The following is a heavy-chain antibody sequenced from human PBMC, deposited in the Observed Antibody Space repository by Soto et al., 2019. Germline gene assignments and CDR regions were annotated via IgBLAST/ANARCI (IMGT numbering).Heavy chain of an antibody. V-gene: IGHV3-30-3*01. J-gene: IGHJ4*02. CDR2: KTYDGSNK. CDR1: GFMFSSYA. D-gene: IGHD1-26*01. Sequence: QVQLVESGGGVVQPGRSLRLSCAASGFMFSSYAMHWVRQAPGKGLEWVAVKTYDGSNKYYADSVKGRFTISRDNSKNTLYLQTNRLTAEDTAVYYCARAGGLLVDYWGQGTLVTVSS. CDR3: ARAGGLLVDY.